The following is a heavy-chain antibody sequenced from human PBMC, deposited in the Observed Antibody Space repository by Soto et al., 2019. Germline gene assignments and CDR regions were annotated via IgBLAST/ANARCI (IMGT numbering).Heavy chain of an antibody. V-gene: IGHV3-30*18. CDR2: ISDDGSNK. Sequence: QVQLVESGGGVVQSGRSLRLSCAASGFTFSSYDIQWVRQAPGKGLEWVALISDDGSNKYYADSVKGRFTTSRDNSKNTLYLQMNSLRPEDTAVYYCAKERYGQLWLEDYGLDVWGQGTTVTVSS. CDR1: GFTFSSYD. J-gene: IGHJ6*02. D-gene: IGHD3-10*01. CDR3: AKERYGQLWLEDYGLDV.